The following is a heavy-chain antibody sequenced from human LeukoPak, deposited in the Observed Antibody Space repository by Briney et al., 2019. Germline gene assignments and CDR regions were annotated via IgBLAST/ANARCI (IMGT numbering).Heavy chain of an antibody. CDR1: GFTFSSYG. D-gene: IGHD2-2*01. V-gene: IGHV3-21*01. Sequence: GRSLRLSCAASGFTFSSYGMHWVRQAPGKGLEWVSAISGSSDYIYYADSVKGRFTISRDNAKNSLFLQMNSLRAEDTAVYYCARAPTVLVGYCSSASCQADYWGQGTLVTVSS. CDR2: ISGSSDYI. CDR3: ARAPTVLVGYCSSASCQADY. J-gene: IGHJ4*02.